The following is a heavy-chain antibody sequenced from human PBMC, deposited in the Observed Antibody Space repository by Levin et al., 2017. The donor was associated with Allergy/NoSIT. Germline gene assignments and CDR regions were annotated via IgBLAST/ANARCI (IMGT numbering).Heavy chain of an antibody. CDR3: ARVEGYGSGSYHLQH. D-gene: IGHD3-10*01. CDR1: GYSFTSYW. Sequence: KPGGSLRLSCKGSGYSFTSYWLIWVRQMPGKGLEWMGKIDPTDSYTNYSPSLEGHVTISTDNSLSTAYLQWSSLKASDTAMYFCARVEGYGSGSYHLQHWGQGTLVTVSS. J-gene: IGHJ1*01. CDR2: IDPTDSYT. V-gene: IGHV5-10-1*01.